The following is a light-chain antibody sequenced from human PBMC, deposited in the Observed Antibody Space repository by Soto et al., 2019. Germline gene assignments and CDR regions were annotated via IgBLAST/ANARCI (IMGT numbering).Light chain of an antibody. CDR2: GTD. J-gene: IGLJ2*01. V-gene: IGLV7-43*01. CDR3: LLYCGDARV. CDR1: TGAVTSGCY. Sequence: QTVVTQEPSLTVSPGGTVTLTCASSTGAVTSGCYPNWFQQKPGQAPRSLIFGTDNRHPWTPARFSAFLLGGKAALTLSGVPREAEAEYYCLLYCGDARVFGGGTKLTVL.